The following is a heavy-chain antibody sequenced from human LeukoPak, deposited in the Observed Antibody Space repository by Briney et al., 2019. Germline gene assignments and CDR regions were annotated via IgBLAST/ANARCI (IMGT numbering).Heavy chain of an antibody. V-gene: IGHV3-30*04. CDR1: GFTFSTYA. Sequence: PGGSLRLSCAASGFTFSTYAMHWVRQAPGKGLEWVAVISYDGSSKYYADSVKGRFTISRDNSKNTLYLQMNSLRAEDTALYYCAKDTGYYYDSSNYWVWGQGTLVTVSS. D-gene: IGHD3-22*01. J-gene: IGHJ4*02. CDR2: ISYDGSSK. CDR3: AKDTGYYYDSSNYWV.